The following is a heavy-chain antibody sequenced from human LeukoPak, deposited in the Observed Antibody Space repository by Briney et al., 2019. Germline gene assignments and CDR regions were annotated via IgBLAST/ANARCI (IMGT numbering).Heavy chain of an antibody. J-gene: IGHJ4*02. CDR1: GFTFSSYA. Sequence: GGSLRLSCAASGFTFSSYAMHWVRQAPGKGLEWVAVISYDGSNKYYADSVKGRFTIFRDNSKNTLYLQMNSLRAEDTAVYYCARARMGHDYGDFVIDYWGQGTLVTVSS. D-gene: IGHD4-17*01. CDR2: ISYDGSNK. CDR3: ARARMGHDYGDFVIDY. V-gene: IGHV3-30-3*01.